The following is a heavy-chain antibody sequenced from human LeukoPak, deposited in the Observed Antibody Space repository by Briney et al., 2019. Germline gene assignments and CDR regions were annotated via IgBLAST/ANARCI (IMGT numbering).Heavy chain of an antibody. CDR2: IYSGGST. CDR3: AKDILLWFGSDY. Sequence: GGSLRLSCAASGFTFDDYAMHWVRQAPGKGLEWVSVIYSGGSTYYADSVKGRFTISRDNSKNTLYLQMNSLRAEDTAVYYCAKDILLWFGSDYWGQGTLVTVSS. D-gene: IGHD3-10*01. J-gene: IGHJ4*02. CDR1: GFTFDDYA. V-gene: IGHV3-23*03.